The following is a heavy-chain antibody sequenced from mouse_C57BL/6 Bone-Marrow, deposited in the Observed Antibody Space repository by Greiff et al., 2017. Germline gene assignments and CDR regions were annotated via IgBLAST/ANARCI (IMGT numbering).Heavy chain of an antibody. Sequence: QVQLQQPGAELVMPGASVKLSCKASGYTFTSYWMHWVKQRPGQGLEWIGEIDPSDSYTNYNQKFKGKSTLTVDKSSSTAYMQLSSLTSEDSAVYYCAILGRVDYWGQGTTLTVSS. CDR2: IDPSDSYT. CDR1: GYTFTSYW. J-gene: IGHJ2*01. V-gene: IGHV1-69*01. D-gene: IGHD4-1*01. CDR3: AILGRVDY.